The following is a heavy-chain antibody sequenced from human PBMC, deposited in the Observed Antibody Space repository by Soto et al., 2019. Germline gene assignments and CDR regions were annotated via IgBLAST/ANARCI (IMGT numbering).Heavy chain of an antibody. J-gene: IGHJ3*02. Sequence: SVKVSCKASGFTFTSSAVQWVRQARGQRLEWIGWIVVGSGNTNYAQKFQERVTITRDMSTSTAYMELSSLRSADTAVYYCARVTGTHNDAFDIWGQGTMVTVSS. V-gene: IGHV1-58*01. CDR3: ARVTGTHNDAFDI. CDR1: GFTFTSSA. D-gene: IGHD1-1*01. CDR2: IVVGSGNT.